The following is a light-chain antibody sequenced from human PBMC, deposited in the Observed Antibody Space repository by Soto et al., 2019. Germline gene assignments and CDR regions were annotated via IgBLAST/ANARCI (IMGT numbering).Light chain of an antibody. J-gene: IGLJ1*01. CDR2: SNN. V-gene: IGLV1-44*01. CDR3: AAWDDSLNGDV. CDR1: SSNIGGNT. Sequence: QSVLTQPPSASGTPGQRVTISCSGSSSNIGGNTVNWYRQFPGTAPKLLMYSNNHRPSGVPDRFSGSKSGASASLAISGLQSEDEADYYCAAWDDSLNGDVFGSGTKLTVL.